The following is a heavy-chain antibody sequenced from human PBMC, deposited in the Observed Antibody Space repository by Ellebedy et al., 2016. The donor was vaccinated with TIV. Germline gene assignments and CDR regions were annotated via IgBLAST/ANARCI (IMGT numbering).Heavy chain of an antibody. J-gene: IGHJ4*02. CDR3: ARGRKLLWFGELPPLFDY. CDR1: GGSFSGYY. D-gene: IGHD3-10*01. V-gene: IGHV4-34*01. CDR2: INHSGST. Sequence: GSLRLSXAVYGGSFSGYYWSWIRQPPGKGLEWIGEINHSGSTNYNPSLKSRVTISVDTSKNQFSLKLSSVTAADTAVYYCARGRKLLWFGELPPLFDYWGQGTLVTVSS.